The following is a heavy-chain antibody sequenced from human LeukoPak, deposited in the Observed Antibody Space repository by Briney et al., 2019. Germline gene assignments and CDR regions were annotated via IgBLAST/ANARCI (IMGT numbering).Heavy chain of an antibody. J-gene: IGHJ1*01. CDR3: ARQGSNWYFEYFQH. V-gene: IGHV4-39*01. Sequence: PSETLSLTCTVSGGSISSSRNYWGWIRQPPGKRLEWIGSIHYSGSTYYSPSLKSRVTISVDMSKNQFSLKLTSVTAADTAVHYCARQGSNWYFEYFQHWGQGTLVTVSS. CDR1: GGSISSSRNY. D-gene: IGHD4-11*01. CDR2: IHYSGST.